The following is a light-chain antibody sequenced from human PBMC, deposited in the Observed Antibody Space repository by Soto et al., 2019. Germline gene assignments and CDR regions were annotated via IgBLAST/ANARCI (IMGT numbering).Light chain of an antibody. Sequence: EIVLTQSPGTLSLSPGERATLSCRASQSVSSSSYLAWYQQKPGQAPRLLIYGACSRATGIPDRFSGSGSETDFTLTISRLEPEDFAVYYCRQYGSSPSYTFGQGTKLEI. J-gene: IGKJ2*01. V-gene: IGKV3-20*01. CDR1: QSVSSSSY. CDR2: GAC. CDR3: RQYGSSPSYT.